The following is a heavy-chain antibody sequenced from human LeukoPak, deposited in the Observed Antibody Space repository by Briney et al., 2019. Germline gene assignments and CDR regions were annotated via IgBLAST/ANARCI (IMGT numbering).Heavy chain of an antibody. D-gene: IGHD6-13*01. CDR2: IKQDGSAN. CDR1: GFTFSDYW. J-gene: IGHJ4*02. Sequence: GGSLRLSCAASGFTFSDYWMSWVRQAPGKGLEWVANIKQDGSANNYVDSVKGRFTISRDNAKNSLYLQMNSLRAEDTAVYYCARYLAGHSSSWSDDYWGQGTLVTVSS. CDR3: ARYLAGHSSSWSDDY. V-gene: IGHV3-7*01.